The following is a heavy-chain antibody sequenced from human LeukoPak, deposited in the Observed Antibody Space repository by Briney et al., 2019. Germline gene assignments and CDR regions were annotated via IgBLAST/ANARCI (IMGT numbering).Heavy chain of an antibody. CDR3: ARDPGESSGWYYFDS. D-gene: IGHD6-19*01. CDR1: GGTFNSYA. CDR2: IIPIFGTA. V-gene: IGHV1-69*13. Sequence: SVKVSCKASGGTFNSYAINWLRQAPGQGLEWMGGIIPIFGTANYAQKFQGRVTITADEFTTTAYMELSSLRSEDTAVYYCARDPGESSGWYYFDSWGQGTLVTVSS. J-gene: IGHJ4*02.